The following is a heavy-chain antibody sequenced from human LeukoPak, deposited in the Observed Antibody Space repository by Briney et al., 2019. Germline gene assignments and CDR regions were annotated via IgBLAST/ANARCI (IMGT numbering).Heavy chain of an antibody. V-gene: IGHV1-69*13. CDR2: IIPIFGTA. D-gene: IGHD1-26*01. J-gene: IGHJ3*02. CDR3: ARGGVPSGSYYGHRAFDI. CDR1: GYAFTGYY. Sequence: SVKVSCKASGYAFTGYYIDWVRQAPGQGLEWMGGIIPIFGTANYAQKFQGRVTITADESTSTAYMELSSLRSEDTAVYYCARGGVPSGSYYGHRAFDIWGQGTMVTVSS.